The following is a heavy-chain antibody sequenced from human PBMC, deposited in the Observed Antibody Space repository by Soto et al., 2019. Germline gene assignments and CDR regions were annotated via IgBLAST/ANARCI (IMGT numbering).Heavy chain of an antibody. D-gene: IGHD1-26*01. J-gene: IGHJ5*02. CDR3: AKDERSGVYSGSQT. Sequence: EVQLLESGGGLVQPGGSLRLSCAASGFTFSSYAMSWVRQAPGKGLEWVSAISGSGGSTYYGDSVKGRFTIARDNSKNTLYLQMDSLRAKDTAVYYCAKDERSGVYSGSQTWGQGTLVTVSS. CDR2: ISGSGGST. CDR1: GFTFSSYA. V-gene: IGHV3-23*01.